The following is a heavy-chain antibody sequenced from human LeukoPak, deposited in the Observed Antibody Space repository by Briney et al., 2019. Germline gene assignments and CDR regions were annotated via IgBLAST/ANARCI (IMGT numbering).Heavy chain of an antibody. D-gene: IGHD2-15*01. J-gene: IGHJ5*02. Sequence: SETLSLTCTVSGGSISSYYWSWIRQPPGKGLEWIGYIYYSGSTNYNLSLKSRVTISVDTSKNQFSLKLSSVTAADTAVYYCARCVVVAATGTPWFDPWGQGTLVTVSS. CDR2: IYYSGST. CDR1: GGSISSYY. CDR3: ARCVVVAATGTPWFDP. V-gene: IGHV4-59*08.